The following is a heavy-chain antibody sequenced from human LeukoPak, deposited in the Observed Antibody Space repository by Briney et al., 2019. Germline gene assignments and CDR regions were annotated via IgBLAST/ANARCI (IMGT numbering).Heavy chain of an antibody. CDR1: GFTFSSYG. D-gene: IGHD3-10*01. J-gene: IGHJ4*02. CDR3: ARDHGSGSYPNFDY. V-gene: IGHV3-33*01. Sequence: PGRSLRLSCAASGFTFSSYGMHWVRQAPGKGLEWVAVIWYDGSNKYYADSVKGRFTISRDNSKNTLYLQMNSLRAEDTAVYYCARDHGSGSYPNFDYWGQGTLVTVSS. CDR2: IWYDGSNK.